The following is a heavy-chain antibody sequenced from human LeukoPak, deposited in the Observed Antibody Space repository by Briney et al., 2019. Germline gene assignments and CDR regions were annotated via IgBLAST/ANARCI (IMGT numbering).Heavy chain of an antibody. V-gene: IGHV4-31*03. Sequence: SQTLSLTCTVSGGSIGSGGHYWSWIRQHPGKGLEWIGYIYYSGSTYYNPPLKSRVTISVDTSKNQFSLKLSSVTAADTAVYYCARDSYKAYYYDSSGYGVWGQGTLVTVSS. J-gene: IGHJ4*02. D-gene: IGHD3-22*01. CDR1: GGSIGSGGHY. CDR2: IYYSGST. CDR3: ARDSYKAYYYDSSGYGV.